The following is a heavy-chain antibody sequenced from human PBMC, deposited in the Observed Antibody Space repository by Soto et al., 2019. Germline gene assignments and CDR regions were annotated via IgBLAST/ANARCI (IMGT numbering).Heavy chain of an antibody. J-gene: IGHJ5*02. D-gene: IGHD5-18*01. CDR2: IKSKTDGGTT. V-gene: IGHV3-15*01. Sequence: VGSLRLSCAASGFTFSNAWMSWVRQAPGKGLEWVGRIKSKTDGGTTDYAAPVKGRFTISRDDSKNTLYLQMNSLKTEDTAVYYCTTETRGGYSYGPNWFDPWGQGTLVTVSS. CDR3: TTETRGGYSYGPNWFDP. CDR1: GFTFSNAW.